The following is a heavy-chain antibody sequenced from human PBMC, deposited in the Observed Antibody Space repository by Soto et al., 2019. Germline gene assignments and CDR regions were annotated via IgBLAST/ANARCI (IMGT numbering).Heavy chain of an antibody. V-gene: IGHV1-69*06. D-gene: IGHD6-6*01. CDR1: GGTFSSYA. CDR3: ARVGSSSSADYYYYYGMDV. J-gene: IGHJ6*02. Sequence: GASVKVSCKASGGTFSSYAISWVRQAPGQGLEWMGGIIPIFGTANYAQKFQGRVTITADKSTSTAYMELSSLRSEDTAVYYCARVGSSSSADYYYYYGMDVWGQGTTVTVSS. CDR2: IIPIFGTA.